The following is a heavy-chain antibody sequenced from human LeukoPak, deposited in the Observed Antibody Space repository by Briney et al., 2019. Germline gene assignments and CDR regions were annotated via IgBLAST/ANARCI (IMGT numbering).Heavy chain of an antibody. CDR3: ARESRGGYCSGGSCYSSDDAFDI. Sequence: SETLSLTCTVSGGSINSYYWSWIRQPPEKGLEWIGYVSYSGSATYNPSLKSRVTISVDTSKNQFSLKLSSVTAADTAVYYCARESRGGYCSGGSCYSSDDAFDIWGQGTMVTVSS. J-gene: IGHJ3*02. V-gene: IGHV4-59*01. CDR1: GGSINSYY. D-gene: IGHD2-15*01. CDR2: VSYSGSA.